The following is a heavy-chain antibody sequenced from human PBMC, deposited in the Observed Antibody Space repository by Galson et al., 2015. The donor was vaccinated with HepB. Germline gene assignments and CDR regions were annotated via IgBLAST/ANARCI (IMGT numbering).Heavy chain of an antibody. J-gene: IGHJ4*02. CDR1: GFSLSNARMG. CDR3: ARTTVTTIDY. Sequence: PALVKPTQTLTLTCTVSGFSLSNARMGVSWIRQPPGKALEWLAHIFSNDEKSYSTSLKSRLTISKDTSKSQVVLTMTNMDPVDTATYYCARTTVTTIDYWGQGTLVTVSS. V-gene: IGHV2-26*01. D-gene: IGHD4-17*01. CDR2: IFSNDEK.